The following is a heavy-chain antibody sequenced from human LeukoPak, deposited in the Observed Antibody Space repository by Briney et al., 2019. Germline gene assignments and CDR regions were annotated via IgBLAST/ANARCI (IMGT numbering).Heavy chain of an antibody. CDR3: AILREYYDFWSGYPYFDY. CDR1: GYTFTSYD. Sequence: GASVKVSCKASGYTFTSYDINWVRQATGQGLEWMGWMNPNSGNTGYAQKFQGRVTMTRNTSISTAYMELSSLRSEDTAVYYCAILREYYDFWSGYPYFDYWGRGTPVTVSS. J-gene: IGHJ4*02. V-gene: IGHV1-8*01. CDR2: MNPNSGNT. D-gene: IGHD3-3*01.